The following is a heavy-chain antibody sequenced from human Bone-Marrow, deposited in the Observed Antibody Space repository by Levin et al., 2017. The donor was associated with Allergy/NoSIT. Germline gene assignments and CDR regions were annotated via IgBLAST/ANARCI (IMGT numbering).Heavy chain of an antibody. CDR2: ISADNVNT. CDR3: VRASKDSQDAYGRL. Sequence: ASVKVSCKASGYTFTIYGITWLRQAPGQGLEWMGWISADNVNTKYAEKIQGRVHMTTDTSTSTAYMELRSLRSDDTAVYYCVRASKDSQDAYGRLWGQGTLVTVSS. D-gene: IGHD3-10*01. V-gene: IGHV1-18*01. J-gene: IGHJ4*02. CDR1: GYTFTIYG.